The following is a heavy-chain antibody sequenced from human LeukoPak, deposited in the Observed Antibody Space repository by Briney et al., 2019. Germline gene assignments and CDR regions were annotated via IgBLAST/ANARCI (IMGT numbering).Heavy chain of an antibody. CDR2: INHSGST. Sequence: SETLSLTCAVSGGSFSGYYWSWIRQPPGKGLEWIGEINHSGSTNYNPSLKSRVTISVDTSKNQFSLKLSSVTAADTAVYYCARSLGYCSSTSCYAPFDYWGQGTLVTVSS. CDR3: ARSLGYCSSTSCYAPFDY. D-gene: IGHD2-2*01. V-gene: IGHV4-34*01. CDR1: GGSFSGYY. J-gene: IGHJ4*02.